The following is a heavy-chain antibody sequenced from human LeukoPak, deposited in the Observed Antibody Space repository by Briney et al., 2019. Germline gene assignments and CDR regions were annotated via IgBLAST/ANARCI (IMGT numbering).Heavy chain of an antibody. V-gene: IGHV4-31*03. CDR3: ARHSSSWYVRFDY. D-gene: IGHD6-13*01. CDR2: IYYSGST. CDR1: GGSISSGGYY. J-gene: IGHJ4*02. Sequence: KPSETLSLTCTVSGGSISSGGYYWSWIRQHPGKGLEWIGYIYYSGSTYYNPSLKSRVTISVDTSKNQFSLKLSSVTAADTAVYYCARHSSSWYVRFDYWGQGTLVTVSS.